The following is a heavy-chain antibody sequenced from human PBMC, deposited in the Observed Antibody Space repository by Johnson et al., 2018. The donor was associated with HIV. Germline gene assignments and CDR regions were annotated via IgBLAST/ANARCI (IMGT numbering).Heavy chain of an antibody. Sequence: VQLVESGGGVVQPGGSLRLSCAASGFTFSSYGMHWVRQAPGKGPEWVAFIRYDGSNKYYADSVKGRFTISRDDAKNSLYLQMNSLRAEDTAVYYCARFGLDAFDIWGQGTMVTVSS. J-gene: IGHJ3*02. D-gene: IGHD3/OR15-3a*01. CDR3: ARFGLDAFDI. CDR1: GFTFSSYG. V-gene: IGHV3-30*02. CDR2: IRYDGSNK.